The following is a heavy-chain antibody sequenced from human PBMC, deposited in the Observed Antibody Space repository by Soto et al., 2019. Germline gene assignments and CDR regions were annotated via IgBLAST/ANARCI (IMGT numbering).Heavy chain of an antibody. V-gene: IGHV2-5*02. J-gene: IGHJ4*02. CDR2: IYWDDDK. CDR1: GFSLTSEVG. D-gene: IGHD3-9*01. CDR3: AHRFDWYYFNY. Sequence: QITLKESGPTLVKPTQTLTLTCTFSGFSLTSEVGVGWIRQPPGKALEWLALIYWDDDKRYSPSLRSRLAITKDTSRNQVVLTMTNMDPVDTATYYCAHRFDWYYFNYWGPGTLVTVSS.